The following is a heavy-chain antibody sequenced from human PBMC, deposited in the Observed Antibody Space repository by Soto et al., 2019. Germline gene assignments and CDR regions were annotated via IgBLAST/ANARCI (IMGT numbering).Heavy chain of an antibody. CDR2: IRGSGGST. Sequence: GGSLRVSCAASGFTFSSYAMSWVRQAPGKGLEWVSAIRGSGGSTYYADSVKGRFTISRDTSKNTLYLQMNSLRAEDTAVYYCASSPIGYCSGGSCPVGYYYYYMDVWGKGTTVTVSS. CDR1: GFTFSSYA. V-gene: IGHV3-23*01. CDR3: ASSPIGYCSGGSCPVGYYYYYMDV. D-gene: IGHD2-15*01. J-gene: IGHJ6*03.